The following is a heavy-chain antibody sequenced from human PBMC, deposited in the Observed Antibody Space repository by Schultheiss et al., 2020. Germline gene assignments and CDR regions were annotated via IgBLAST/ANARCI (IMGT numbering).Heavy chain of an antibody. CDR2: IYYSGST. Sequence: SQTLSLTCTVSGGSISSSNYYWGWIRQPPEKGLEWIGSIYYSGSTYYNPSLKSRLTISVDTSKNQFSLQLSSVTAADTAVYYCARRGDMDVWGQGTTVTVSS. CDR1: GGSISSSNYY. V-gene: IGHV4-39*07. CDR3: ARRGDMDV. J-gene: IGHJ6*02.